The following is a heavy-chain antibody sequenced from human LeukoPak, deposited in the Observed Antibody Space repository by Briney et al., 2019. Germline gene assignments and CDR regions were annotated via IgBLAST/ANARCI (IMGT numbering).Heavy chain of an antibody. D-gene: IGHD3-22*01. J-gene: IGHJ3*02. CDR3: AIDPSSGYFWVDAFDI. V-gene: IGHV3-48*01. Sequence: GGALRLSSAASGFPFSRYSMNWARPAPGKGRVWVSSIISSSGTIYYSDSVKRRFTISRENAKKSLNLQMNSLRAEYTAVYYCAIDPSSGYFWVDAFDIWGQGTTVTISS. CDR2: IISSSGTI. CDR1: GFPFSRYS.